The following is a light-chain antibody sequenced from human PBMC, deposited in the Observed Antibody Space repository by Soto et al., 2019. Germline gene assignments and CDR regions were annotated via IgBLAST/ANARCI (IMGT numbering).Light chain of an antibody. J-gene: IGLJ3*02. CDR2: DVN. CDR3: CSYAGTYTWV. Sequence: QSALTQPRSVSGSPGQSVTISCTGTSSDIGTWNYVSWYQQHPGRAPKLIIKDVNKRPSGAPDRFTGSKTGNTASLTIYGLQAEDEADYYCCSYAGTYTWVFGGGTKLTVL. CDR1: SSDIGTWNY. V-gene: IGLV2-11*01.